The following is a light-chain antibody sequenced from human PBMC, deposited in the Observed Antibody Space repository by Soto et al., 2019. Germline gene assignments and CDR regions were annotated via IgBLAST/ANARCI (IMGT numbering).Light chain of an antibody. CDR1: SSDIGGYNY. CDR3: TSYAGSNNLV. J-gene: IGLJ3*02. Sequence: QSALTQPPSASGSPGQSVTISCTGTSSDIGGYNYVSWYQQHPGKAPKLIIYEVSKRPSGVPDRVSGSKSVNTASLTVSGLQAEDEADYYCTSYAGSNNLVFAGGTKLTVL. V-gene: IGLV2-8*01. CDR2: EVS.